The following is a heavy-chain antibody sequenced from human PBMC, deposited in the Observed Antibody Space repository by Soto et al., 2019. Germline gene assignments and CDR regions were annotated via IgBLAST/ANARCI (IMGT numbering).Heavy chain of an antibody. CDR3: ATTYCSSTSCPPPYGMDV. Sequence: ASVKVSCKASGYTFTSYGISWVRQAPGQGLEWMGWISAYNGNTNYAQKLQGRVTMTTDTSTSTAYMELRSLRSDDTAVYYCATTYCSSTSCPPPYGMDVWGQGTTVTVS. V-gene: IGHV1-18*01. J-gene: IGHJ6*02. CDR2: ISAYNGNT. D-gene: IGHD2-2*01. CDR1: GYTFTSYG.